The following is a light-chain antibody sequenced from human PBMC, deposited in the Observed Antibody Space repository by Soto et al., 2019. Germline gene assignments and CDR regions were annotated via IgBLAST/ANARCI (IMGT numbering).Light chain of an antibody. V-gene: IGKV3-11*01. J-gene: IGKJ3*01. CDR1: QSVSSY. CDR2: DAS. Sequence: DIVLTHSPATLSLSSWERATISCLASQSVSSYLAWYQQKPGQAPRLLIYDASNRATGIPARFSGSGSGTDFTLTISSLEPEDFAVYYCQQRSNWPPITFGPGTKVDIK. CDR3: QQRSNWPPIT.